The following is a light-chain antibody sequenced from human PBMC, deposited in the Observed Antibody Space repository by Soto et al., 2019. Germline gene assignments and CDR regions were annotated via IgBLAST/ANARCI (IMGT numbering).Light chain of an antibody. V-gene: IGKV3-20*01. J-gene: IGKJ1*01. CDR3: QHYGSSRT. CDR1: QSADSTY. CDR2: GAS. Sequence: EIVLTQSPGTLSLSPGESATLSCRASQSADSTYITWYQQKPGQAPRLLIYGASGRATGIPDRFTGGGSGTDFTLTISRLEPEDFAVYYCQHYGSSRTFGQGTKVDIK.